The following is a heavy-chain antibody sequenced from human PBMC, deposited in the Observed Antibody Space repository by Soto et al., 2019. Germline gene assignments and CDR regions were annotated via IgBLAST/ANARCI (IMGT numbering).Heavy chain of an antibody. V-gene: IGHV4-4*02. CDR1: GGSSSSSNW. CDR2: IYHSGST. CDR3: ARVDMTTVITNWFDP. J-gene: IGHJ5*02. Sequence: LETLSLTCAVSGGSSSSSNWWSWVRQPPGKGLEWIGEIYHSGSTNYNPSLKSRVTISVDKSKNQFSLKLSSVTAADTAVYYCARVDMTTVITNWFDPWGQGTLVTVSS. D-gene: IGHD4-17*01.